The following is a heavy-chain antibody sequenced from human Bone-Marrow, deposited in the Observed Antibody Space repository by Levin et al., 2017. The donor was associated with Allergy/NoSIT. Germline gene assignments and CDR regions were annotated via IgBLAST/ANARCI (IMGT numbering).Heavy chain of an antibody. D-gene: IGHD6-13*01. CDR2: ISNDGSAT. Sequence: GESLKISCAASGFTFSNFWMHWVRQAPGKGLVWVSRISNDGSATNYADSVKGRLTIPRDNAKNTVVLQMSSLRDEDTAVYFCATSLAYASSWADYWGQGTLVAVSS. J-gene: IGHJ4*02. CDR3: ATSLAYASSWADY. CDR1: GFTFSNFW. V-gene: IGHV3-74*01.